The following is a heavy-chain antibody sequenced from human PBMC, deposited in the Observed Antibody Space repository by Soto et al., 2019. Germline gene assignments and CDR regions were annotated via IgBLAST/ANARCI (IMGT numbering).Heavy chain of an antibody. D-gene: IGHD3-16*01. J-gene: IGHJ3*02. CDR2: IIPILGIA. Sequence: QVQLVQSGAEVKKPGSSVKVSCKASGGTFSSYTISWVRQAPGQGLEWMGRIIPILGIANYAQKFQGRVTITADKSTSTAYMELSSLRSEDTAVYYCARVGVYTGPDAFDIWGQGTMVTVSS. V-gene: IGHV1-69*02. CDR3: ARVGVYTGPDAFDI. CDR1: GGTFSSYT.